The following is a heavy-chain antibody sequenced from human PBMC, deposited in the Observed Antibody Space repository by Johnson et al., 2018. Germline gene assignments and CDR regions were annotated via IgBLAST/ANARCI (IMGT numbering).Heavy chain of an antibody. Sequence: VQLVESGGGLVQPGGSLRLSCAASGFTVSSNYMSWVRQAPGKGLEWVSVIYSGGSTYYADSVKGRFTIPRDNSKNTLYLQMNSLGAEDTAVYYCARDGLAYGDYYYYMDVWGKGTTVTVSS. CDR1: GFTVSSNY. CDR3: ARDGLAYGDYYYYMDV. D-gene: IGHD4-17*01. V-gene: IGHV3-66*01. J-gene: IGHJ6*03. CDR2: IYSGGST.